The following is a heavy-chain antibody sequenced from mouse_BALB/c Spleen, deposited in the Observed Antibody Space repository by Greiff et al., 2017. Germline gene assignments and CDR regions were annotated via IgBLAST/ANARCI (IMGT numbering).Heavy chain of an antibody. V-gene: IGHV2-4-1*01. CDR2: IWSGGST. CDR3: ARNRDAGYAMDY. Sequence: VQLVESGPGLVQPSQTLSITCSVSGFSFTSYGVHWVRQSPGKGLEWLGVIWSGGSTDYNAAFISRLSISQDNSKSQVYFQMNSLLADDTAIYYCARNRDAGYAMDYWGQGTSVTVSS. J-gene: IGHJ4*01. CDR1: GFSFTSYG. D-gene: IGHD3-1*01.